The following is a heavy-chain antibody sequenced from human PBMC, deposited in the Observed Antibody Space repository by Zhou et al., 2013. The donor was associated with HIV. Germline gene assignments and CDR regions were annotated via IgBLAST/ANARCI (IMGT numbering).Heavy chain of an antibody. J-gene: IGHJ6*03. Sequence: QVQLVQSGAEVKKPGSSVKVSCKASGGTFSSYAISWVRQAPGQGLEWMGGIIPIFGTANYAQKFQGRVTITTDESTSTAYMELSSLRSEDTAVYYCATKGSYGSGPYYYYYMDVWGKGDHGHRLL. V-gene: IGHV1-69*05. CDR2: IIPIFGTA. CDR1: GGTFSSYA. CDR3: ATKGSYGSGPYYYYYMDV. D-gene: IGHD3-10*01.